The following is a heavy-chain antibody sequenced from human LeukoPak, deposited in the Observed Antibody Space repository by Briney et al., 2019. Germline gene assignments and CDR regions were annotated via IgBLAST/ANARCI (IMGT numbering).Heavy chain of an antibody. CDR1: GGSISSGGYS. D-gene: IGHD3-16*01. CDR2: IYHSGST. J-gene: IGHJ6*02. CDR3: ARGGRYIRRRLDV. V-gene: IGHV4-30-2*01. Sequence: SQTLSLTCAVSGGSISSGGYSWSWIRQPPGKGLEWIGYIYHSGSTYYNPSLKSRVTISVDRSKNQFSLKLSSVTAADTAVYYCARGGRYIRRRLDVWGQGTTVTVSS.